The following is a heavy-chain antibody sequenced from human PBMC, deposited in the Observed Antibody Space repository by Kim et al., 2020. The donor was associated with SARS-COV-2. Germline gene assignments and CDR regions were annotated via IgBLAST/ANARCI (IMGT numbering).Heavy chain of an antibody. D-gene: IGHD4-4*01. CDR1: GGSISSGDYY. CDR3: AREVTYDYSNANWFDP. J-gene: IGHJ5*02. V-gene: IGHV4-30-4*01. Sequence: SETLSLTCTVSGGSISSGDYYWSWIRQPPGKGLEWIGYIYYSGSTYYNPSLKSRVTISVDTSKNQFSLKLSSVTAADTAVYYCAREVTYDYSNANWFDPWGQGTLVTVSS. CDR2: IYYSGST.